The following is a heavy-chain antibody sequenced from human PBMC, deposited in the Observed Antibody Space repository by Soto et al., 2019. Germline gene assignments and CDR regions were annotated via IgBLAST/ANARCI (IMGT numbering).Heavy chain of an antibody. D-gene: IGHD3-22*01. J-gene: IGHJ6*02. Sequence: GGSLRLSCAASGFTFSSYGMHWVRQAPGKGLEWVAVIWYDGSNKYYADSVKGRFTISRDNSKNTLYLQMNSLRAEDTAVYYCARDPFFYDSSGPYYYYGMDVWSQGPTVTVSS. CDR1: GFTFSSYG. V-gene: IGHV3-33*01. CDR3: ARDPFFYDSSGPYYYYGMDV. CDR2: IWYDGSNK.